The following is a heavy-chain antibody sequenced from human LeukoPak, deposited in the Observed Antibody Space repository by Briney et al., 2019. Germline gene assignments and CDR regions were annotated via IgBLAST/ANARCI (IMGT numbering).Heavy chain of an antibody. CDR3: ARGGDYYDSSGYYHFDY. J-gene: IGHJ4*02. Sequence: SETLSLTCAVYGGSFSGYYWSWIRQPPGKGLEWMGEINHSGSTNYNPSLKSRVTISVDTSKNQFSLKLSSVTAADTAVYYCARGGDYYDSSGYYHFDYWGQGTLVTVSS. D-gene: IGHD3-22*01. V-gene: IGHV4-34*01. CDR1: GGSFSGYY. CDR2: INHSGST.